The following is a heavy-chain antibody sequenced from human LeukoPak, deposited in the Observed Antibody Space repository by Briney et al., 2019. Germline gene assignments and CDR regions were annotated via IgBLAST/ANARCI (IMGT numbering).Heavy chain of an antibody. J-gene: IGHJ4*02. V-gene: IGHV3-48*01. Sequence: GGSLRLSCAASGFTFSSYSMNWVRQAPGKGLEWVSSISSSSSTIYYADSVKGRFTISRDNAKNSLYLQMNSLRAEDTAVYYCARADSYDSSGYWVWGQGTLVTVSS. CDR1: GFTFSSYS. CDR3: ARADSYDSSGYWV. CDR2: ISSSSSTI. D-gene: IGHD3-22*01.